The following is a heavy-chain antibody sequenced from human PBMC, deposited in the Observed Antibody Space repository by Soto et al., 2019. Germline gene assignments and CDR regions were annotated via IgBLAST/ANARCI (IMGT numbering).Heavy chain of an antibody. J-gene: IGHJ4*02. D-gene: IGHD3-22*01. V-gene: IGHV4-59*01. CDR3: GGKNYDSSGYFDY. CDR1: GGSISSYY. Sequence: SETLSLTCTVSGGSISSYYWSWIRQPPGKGLEWIGYMYYSGSTNYNPSLKSRVTISVDTSKNQFSLKLSSVTAADTAVYYCGGKNYDSSGYFDYWGQGTQVTVSS. CDR2: MYYSGST.